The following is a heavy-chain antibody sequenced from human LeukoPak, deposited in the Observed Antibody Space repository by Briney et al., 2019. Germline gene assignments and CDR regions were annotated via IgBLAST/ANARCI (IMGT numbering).Heavy chain of an antibody. D-gene: IGHD1-26*01. V-gene: IGHV3-21*01. CDR1: GFTSSTYS. CDR2: ISSSSSYI. Sequence: GGSLRLSCTASGFTSSTYSMNWVRQAPGKGLEWVSSISSSSSYIYYAGSVKGRFTISRDNAENSLYLQMNSLTAEDTAVYYCARSLVGATSRNWFDYWGQGTLVTVSS. CDR3: ARSLVGATSRNWFDY. J-gene: IGHJ4*02.